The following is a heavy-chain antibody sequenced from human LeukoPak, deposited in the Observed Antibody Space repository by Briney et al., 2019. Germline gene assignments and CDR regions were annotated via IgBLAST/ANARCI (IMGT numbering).Heavy chain of an antibody. CDR2: LYHSGST. V-gene: IGHV4-38-2*01. CDR3: TRVYCSGDSCYHFDY. J-gene: IGHJ4*02. Sequence: PSETLSLTCAVSGYSISSGYYWGWIRQPPGKGLEWIGSLYHSGSTFYNPSLKSRVTMSVDTSTNQFSLKLSSVNAADTAVYYCTRVYCSGDSCYHFDYWGQGTLVTVSS. CDR1: GYSISSGYY. D-gene: IGHD2-15*01.